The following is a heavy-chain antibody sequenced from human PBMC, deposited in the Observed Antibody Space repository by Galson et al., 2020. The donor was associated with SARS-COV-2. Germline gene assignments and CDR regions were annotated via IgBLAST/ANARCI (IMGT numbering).Heavy chain of an antibody. CDR1: GGSLSDFN. J-gene: IGHJ5*02. CDR2: INDSGST. CDR3: ARIRDRLMRGYHFLFDP. V-gene: IGHV4-34*01. D-gene: IGHD3-22*01. Sequence: ETSETLSLTCAVYGGSLSDFNWSWIRQLPGKGLEWIGEINDSGSTNYNPSLKSRVTISVDTSKKQFSLKLNSVTPADTAVYYCARIRDRLMRGYHFLFDPWGQGTLVTVSS.